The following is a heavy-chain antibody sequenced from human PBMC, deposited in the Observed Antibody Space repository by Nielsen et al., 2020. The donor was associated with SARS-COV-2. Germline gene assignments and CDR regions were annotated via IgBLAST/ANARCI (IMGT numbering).Heavy chain of an antibody. CDR3: RIADF. CDR2: INQSGIT. J-gene: IGHJ3*01. Sequence: SRQRPGKGLEGMGEINQSGITNYNPSLKSRVTISVDTSKTHFSLNLSSVTAADTAVYYCRIADFWGQGTMVTVSS. V-gene: IGHV4-34*01. D-gene: IGHD6-13*01.